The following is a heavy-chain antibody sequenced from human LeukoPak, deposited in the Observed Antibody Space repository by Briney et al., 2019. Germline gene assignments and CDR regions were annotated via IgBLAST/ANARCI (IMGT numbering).Heavy chain of an antibody. J-gene: IGHJ6*03. Sequence: GGSLRLSCAASGFTFSSYAMSWVRQAPGKGLEWVSAISGSGTSTCYADSVKGRFTISRDNSKNTLYMQMNSQRGDDTAVYYCAKRPGYCSSTSCYYYYYMDVWGDGATVTVSS. D-gene: IGHD2-2*01. CDR1: GFTFSSYA. V-gene: IGHV3-23*01. CDR2: ISGSGTST. CDR3: AKRPGYCSSTSCYYYYYMDV.